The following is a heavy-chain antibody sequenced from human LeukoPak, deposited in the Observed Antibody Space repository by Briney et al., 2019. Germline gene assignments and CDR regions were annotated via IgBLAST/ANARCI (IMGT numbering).Heavy chain of an antibody. J-gene: IGHJ5*02. V-gene: IGHV3-13*01. D-gene: IGHD2-2*01. CDR2: VGISGDT. CDR1: GFTFRSYD. Sequence: GGSLRLSCAASGFTFRSYDMHWVRQVTGKGLEWVSAVGISGDTYYAGSVKGRFTISRENAKNSLYLQMNSLTAGDTAVYYCARDRTSWYRVDFRFDPWGQGILVTVSS. CDR3: ARDRTSWYRVDFRFDP.